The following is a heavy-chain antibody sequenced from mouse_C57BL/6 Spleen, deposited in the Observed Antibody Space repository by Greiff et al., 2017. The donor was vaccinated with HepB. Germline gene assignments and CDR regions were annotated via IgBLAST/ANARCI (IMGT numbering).Heavy chain of an antibody. CDR3: ARGEDPRYWYFDV. J-gene: IGHJ1*03. Sequence: QVQLQQPGAELVKPGASVKMSCKASGYTFTSYWITWVKQRPGQGLEWIGDIYPGSGSTNYNEKFKSKATLTVDTSSSTAYMQLSSLTSDDYAVYYCARGEDPRYWYFDVWGTGTTVTVSS. CDR1: GYTFTSYW. CDR2: IYPGSGST. V-gene: IGHV1-55*01.